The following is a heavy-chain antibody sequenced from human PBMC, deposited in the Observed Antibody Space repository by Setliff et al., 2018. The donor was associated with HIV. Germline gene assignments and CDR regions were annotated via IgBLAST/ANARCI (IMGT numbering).Heavy chain of an antibody. CDR1: GFVFSSYA. D-gene: IGHD2-21*01. Sequence: CAASGFVFSSYAMHWVRQAPGKGLEWVAVIWYDGSKKYHPNSVKGRFTISRDNSKNTLYLQMNSLRAEDTAVYYCGRDRIESAIGHWGQGTLVTVSS. V-gene: IGHV3-33*01. CDR2: IWYDGSKK. CDR3: GRDRIESAIGH. J-gene: IGHJ4*02.